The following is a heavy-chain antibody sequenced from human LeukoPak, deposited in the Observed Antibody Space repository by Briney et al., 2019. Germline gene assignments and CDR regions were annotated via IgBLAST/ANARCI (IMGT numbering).Heavy chain of an antibody. CDR2: IHHSGDT. J-gene: IGHJ4*02. Sequence: SETLSLTCAVYGESMIWHYWTWIRQPPGKRLEWIGEIHHSGDTNSNPSLKNRVTMSIDMSKNQFSLKVKSVTAADTAVYYCVRATANGSGRAYDHWAQGNLVPVSS. V-gene: IGHV4-34*01. CDR3: VRATANGSGRAYDH. CDR1: GESMIWHY. D-gene: IGHD3-10*01.